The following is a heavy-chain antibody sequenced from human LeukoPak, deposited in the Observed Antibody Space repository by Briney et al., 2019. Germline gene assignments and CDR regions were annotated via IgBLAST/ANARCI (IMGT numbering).Heavy chain of an antibody. D-gene: IGHD2-15*01. CDR1: GFTFSYYG. CDR3: AKDHGYCSGGSCYPYYFDY. J-gene: IGHJ4*02. CDR2: IWHDGSKI. Sequence: PGGSLRLSCAASGFTFSYYGMQWVRQAPGKGLEWVALIWHDGSKIHYADSVRGRLTISRDNSKTTLYLQMNSLRAEDTAVYYCAKDHGYCSGGSCYPYYFDYWGQGTLVTVSS. V-gene: IGHV3-33*06.